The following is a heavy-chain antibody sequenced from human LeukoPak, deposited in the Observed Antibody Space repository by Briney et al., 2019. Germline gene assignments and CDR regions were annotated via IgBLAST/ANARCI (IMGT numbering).Heavy chain of an antibody. J-gene: IGHJ4*02. CDR1: GFTFSSYW. CDR3: AREGVVFGVVIPFDY. D-gene: IGHD3-3*01. V-gene: IGHV3-21*01. CDR2: ISSSSSYI. Sequence: GGSLRLSCAASGFTFSSYWMSWVRQAPRKGLEWVSSISSSSSYIYYADSVKGRFTISRDNAKNSLYLQMNSLRAEDTAVYYCAREGVVFGVVIPFDYWGQGTLVTVSS.